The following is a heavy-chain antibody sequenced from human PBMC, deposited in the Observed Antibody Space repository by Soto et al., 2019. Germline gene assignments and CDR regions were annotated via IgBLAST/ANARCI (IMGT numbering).Heavy chain of an antibody. CDR3: ARSYYDFWSGYYGFDY. V-gene: IGHV1-2*04. Sequence: ASVKVSCKASGYTFTGYYMHWVRQAPGQGLEWMGWINPNSGGTNYAQKFQGWVTVTRDTSISTAYMELSRLRSDDTAVYYCARSYYDFWSGYYGFDYWGQGTLVTVSS. D-gene: IGHD3-3*01. CDR1: GYTFTGYY. CDR2: INPNSGGT. J-gene: IGHJ4*02.